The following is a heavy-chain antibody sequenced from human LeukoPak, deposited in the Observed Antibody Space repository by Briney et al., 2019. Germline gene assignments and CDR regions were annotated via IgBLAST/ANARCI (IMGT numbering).Heavy chain of an antibody. D-gene: IGHD3-10*01. CDR1: GFTFSSYA. V-gene: IGHV3-23*01. CDR3: AKDHVLLWFGEGPFDP. Sequence: HAGGSLRLSCAASGFTFSSYAMSWVRQAPGKGLEWVSAISGSGGSTYYADSVKGRFTISRDNSKNTLYLQMNSLRAEDTAVYYCAKDHVLLWFGEGPFDPWGQGTLVTVSS. CDR2: ISGSGGST. J-gene: IGHJ5*02.